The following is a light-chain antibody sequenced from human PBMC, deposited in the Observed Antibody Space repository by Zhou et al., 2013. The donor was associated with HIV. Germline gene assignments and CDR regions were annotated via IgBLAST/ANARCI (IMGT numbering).Light chain of an antibody. V-gene: IGKV1-9*01. CDR3: QDYGDSSKT. J-gene: IGKJ4*02. Sequence: DIQMTQSPSSLSASVGDRVTITCRASQGISTYLAWYQQKPGKPPNLLIYGASTLQSGVPPRFSGSGSGTEFHLSIVSLQPDDFATYYCQDYGDSSKTFGRGTRVEMK. CDR2: GAS. CDR1: QGISTY.